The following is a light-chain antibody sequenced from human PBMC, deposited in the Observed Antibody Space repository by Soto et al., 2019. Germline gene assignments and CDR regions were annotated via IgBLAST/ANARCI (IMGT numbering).Light chain of an antibody. J-gene: IGKJ1*01. CDR3: QQYNGYSPWA. V-gene: IGKV1-5*03. Sequence: DIQMTQSPSTLSASVGDRVTITCRASQSISSWLAWYQQKPGKAPKLLIYKASSLERGVPSRFSGSGSGTEFTLTISTLQPDDFAIYYCQQYNGYSPWAFGQGTRVEIK. CDR1: QSISSW. CDR2: KAS.